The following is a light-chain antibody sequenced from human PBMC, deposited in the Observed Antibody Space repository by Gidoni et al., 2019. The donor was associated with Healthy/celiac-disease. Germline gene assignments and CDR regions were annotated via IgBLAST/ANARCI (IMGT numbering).Light chain of an antibody. Sequence: QSVLTQPPSASGTSGQRVTISCSGSSSNIGSNYVYWYQQLPGTAPKLLIHRNNQRPSGVPDRFSGSKSGTSASLAISGLRSEDEADYYCAAWDDSLSGPLSVFGGGTKLTVL. J-gene: IGLJ2*01. V-gene: IGLV1-47*01. CDR3: AAWDDSLSGPLSV. CDR1: SSNIGSNY. CDR2: RNN.